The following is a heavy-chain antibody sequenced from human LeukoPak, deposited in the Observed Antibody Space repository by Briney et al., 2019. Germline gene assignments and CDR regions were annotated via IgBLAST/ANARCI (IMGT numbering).Heavy chain of an antibody. CDR3: ARVGYQLLFPYYYYGMDV. J-gene: IGHJ6*02. V-gene: IGHV3-13*01. D-gene: IGHD2-2*01. CDR2: IGTAGDT. Sequence: GGSLRLSCAASEFTFSSYDMHWVRQATGKGLEWVSAIGTAGDTYYPGSVKGRFTISRENAKNSLYLQMNSLRAEDTAVYYCARVGYQLLFPYYYYGMDVWGQGTTVTVSS. CDR1: EFTFSSYD.